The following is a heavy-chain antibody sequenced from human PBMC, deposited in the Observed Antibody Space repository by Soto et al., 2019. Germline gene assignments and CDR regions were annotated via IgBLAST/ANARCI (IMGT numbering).Heavy chain of an antibody. D-gene: IGHD3-10*01. J-gene: IGHJ6*01. Sequence: QEQLQESGPGLVKPSETLSLHCTVSGASISSYYWSWIRQPPGNGLEYIGYIYYSGSTNYTPALKIRVTMSVDTSQTQFSLKLSSVTSADTAVYYCARIGSMVRGVNCGMDVWGPGTTVTGSS. CDR2: IYYSGST. V-gene: IGHV4-59*08. CDR1: GASISSYY. CDR3: ARIGSMVRGVNCGMDV.